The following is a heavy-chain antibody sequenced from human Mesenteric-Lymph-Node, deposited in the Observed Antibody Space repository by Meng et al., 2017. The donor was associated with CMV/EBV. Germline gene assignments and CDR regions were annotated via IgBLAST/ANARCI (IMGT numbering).Heavy chain of an antibody. CDR3: ARDRVMSNQSPMMGWFDP. CDR1: GGSISSSSYY. Sequence: SETLSLTCTVSGGSISSSSYYWGWIRQPPGKGLEWIGSIYYSGSTYYNPSLKSRVTISVDTSKNQFSLKLSSVTAADTAVYYCARDRVMSNQSPMMGWFDPWGQGTLVTVSS. D-gene: IGHD1-14*01. CDR2: IYYSGST. V-gene: IGHV4-39*07. J-gene: IGHJ5*02.